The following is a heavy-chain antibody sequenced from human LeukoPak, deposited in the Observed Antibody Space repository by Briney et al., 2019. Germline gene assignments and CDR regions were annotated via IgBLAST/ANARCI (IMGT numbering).Heavy chain of an antibody. CDR1: GFTFSTNS. D-gene: IGHD6-13*01. J-gene: IGHJ4*02. V-gene: IGHV3-64D*06. CDR2: ISGNGGNT. CDR3: VKAAGSWYGYFDY. Sequence: GGSLRLSCSASGFTFSTNSMHWVRQAPGKGLEYVSTISGNGGNTNYADSVKGRFTISRDNSKNTLYLQMSSLRPEDTAVYYCVKAAGSWYGYFDYWGQGTLVTVSS.